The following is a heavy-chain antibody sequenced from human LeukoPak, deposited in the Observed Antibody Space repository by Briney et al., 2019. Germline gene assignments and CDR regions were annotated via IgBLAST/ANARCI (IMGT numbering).Heavy chain of an antibody. CDR2: ISAYNGNT. CDR3: ARGAGFLEWGGGAEIDY. CDR1: GYTFTSYG. D-gene: IGHD3-3*01. Sequence: ASVKVSRKASGYTFTSYGISWVRQAPGQGLEWMGWISAYNGNTNYAQKLQGSDTLNTHTSTSTPDMEPRDLSSDDTCVYYCARGAGFLEWGGGAEIDYWGQGTLVTVSS. J-gene: IGHJ4*02. V-gene: IGHV1-18*01.